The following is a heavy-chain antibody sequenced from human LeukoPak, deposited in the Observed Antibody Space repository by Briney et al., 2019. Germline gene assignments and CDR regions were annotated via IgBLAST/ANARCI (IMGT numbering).Heavy chain of an antibody. CDR1: GYSFTSYW. J-gene: IGHJ4*02. Sequence: GGSLKISCKGSGYSFTSYWIGWVRQMPGKGLEWMGIIYPGDSDTRYSPSFQGQVTISADKSISTAYLQWSSLKASDTAMYYCARQASLFYYGSGSSPWYFDYWGQGTLVTVSS. D-gene: IGHD3-10*01. CDR3: ARQASLFYYGSGSSPWYFDY. CDR2: IYPGDSDT. V-gene: IGHV5-51*01.